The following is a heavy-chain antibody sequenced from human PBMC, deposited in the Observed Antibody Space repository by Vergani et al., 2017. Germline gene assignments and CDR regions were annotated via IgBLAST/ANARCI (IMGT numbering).Heavy chain of an antibody. CDR1: GGSISSGGYS. D-gene: IGHD3-9*01. V-gene: IGHV4-30-2*01. CDR3: ARSDLDYDILTCYYSDAFDI. Sequence: QLQLQESGSGLVKPSQTLSLTCAVSGGSISSGGYSWSWIRQPPGKGLEWIGYIYHSGSTYYNPSLKRRVTISVDRSKNQFSLKLSSVTAADTAVYYCARSDLDYDILTCYYSDAFDIWGQGTMVTVSS. J-gene: IGHJ3*02. CDR2: IYHSGST.